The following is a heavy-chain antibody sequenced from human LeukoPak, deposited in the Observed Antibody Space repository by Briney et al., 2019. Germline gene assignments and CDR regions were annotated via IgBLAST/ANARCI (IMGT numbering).Heavy chain of an antibody. CDR2: ISGSGGST. CDR1: GFTFSSYA. V-gene: IGHV3-23*01. Sequence: QPAGSLRLSCAASGFTFSSYARSWVRQAPGKGLEWVSAISGSGGSTYYTDSVKGRFTISTDNSKNTLYLQMDSPRAEDTALYSCARPYDAFDYWGQGTLVTVSS. CDR3: ARPYDAFDY. J-gene: IGHJ4*02. D-gene: IGHD5-12*01.